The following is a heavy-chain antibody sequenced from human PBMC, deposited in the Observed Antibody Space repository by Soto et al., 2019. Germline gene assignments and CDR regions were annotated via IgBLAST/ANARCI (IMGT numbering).Heavy chain of an antibody. Sequence: PGGSLRLSCAASGFTFSSYGMHWVRQAPGKGLEWVAVISYDGSNKYYADSVKGRFTISRDNSKNTLYLQMNSLRAEDTAVYYCAKELADRGEYYFDYWGQGTLVTVSS. CDR2: ISYDGSNK. V-gene: IGHV3-30*18. CDR1: GFTFSSYG. CDR3: AKELADRGEYYFDY. D-gene: IGHD2-21*01. J-gene: IGHJ4*02.